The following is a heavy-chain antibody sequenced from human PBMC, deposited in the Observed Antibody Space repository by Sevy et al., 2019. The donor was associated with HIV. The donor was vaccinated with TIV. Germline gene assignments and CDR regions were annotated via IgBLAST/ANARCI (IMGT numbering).Heavy chain of an antibody. CDR3: ARSDCSSTSCLFFDY. CDR2: IYYSGST. Sequence: SETLSLTCTVSGGSISSYYWSCIRQPPGKGLEWIGYIYYSGSTNYNPSLKSRVTISVDTSKNQFSLKLSSVTAADTAVYYCARSDCSSTSCLFFDYWGQGTLVTVSS. D-gene: IGHD2-2*01. J-gene: IGHJ4*02. V-gene: IGHV4-59*01. CDR1: GGSISSYY.